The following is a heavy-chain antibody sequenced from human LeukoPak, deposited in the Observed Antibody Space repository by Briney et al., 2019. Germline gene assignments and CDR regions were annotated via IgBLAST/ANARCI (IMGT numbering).Heavy chain of an antibody. J-gene: IGHJ4*02. Sequence: PSETLSLTCAVYGGSFSGYYWSWIRQPPGKGLEWIGEINHSGSTNYNPSLKSRVTISVDTSKNQFSPKLSSVTAADTAVYYCARGRYCSGGSCPYYFDYWGQGTLVTVSS. CDR2: INHSGST. CDR3: ARGRYCSGGSCPYYFDY. CDR1: GGSFSGYY. D-gene: IGHD2-15*01. V-gene: IGHV4-34*01.